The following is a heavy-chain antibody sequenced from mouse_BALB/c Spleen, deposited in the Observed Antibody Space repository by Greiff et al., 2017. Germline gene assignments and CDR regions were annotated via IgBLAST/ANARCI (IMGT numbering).Heavy chain of an antibody. D-gene: IGHD2-3*01. CDR3: ARDGDGYPAWFAY. CDR2: IYPYNGGT. V-gene: IGHV1S29*02. CDR1: GYTFTDYN. J-gene: IGHJ3*01. Sequence: VQLKESGPELVKPGASVKISCKASGYTFTDYNMHWVKQSHGKSLEWIGYIYPYNGGTGYNQKFKSKATLTVDNSSSTAYMELRSLTSEDSAVYYCARDGDGYPAWFAYWGQGTLVTVSA.